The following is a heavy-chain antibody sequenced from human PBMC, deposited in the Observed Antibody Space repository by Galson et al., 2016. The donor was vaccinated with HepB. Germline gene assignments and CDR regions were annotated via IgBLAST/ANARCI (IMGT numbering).Heavy chain of an antibody. CDR1: GYTFLNYG. J-gene: IGHJ5*02. D-gene: IGHD3-16*01. CDR3: ARDWVLLGGVTQNWFDP. CDR2: IRTYTEKT. Sequence: SVKVSCKASGYTFLNYGHSWVRQAPGQGLEWMGRIRTYTEKTHYAQKFQGRVTMTTDVATNTVHMELRSLRPDDTAVYYCARDWVLLGGVTQNWFDPWGQGSLVTVSS. V-gene: IGHV1-18*01.